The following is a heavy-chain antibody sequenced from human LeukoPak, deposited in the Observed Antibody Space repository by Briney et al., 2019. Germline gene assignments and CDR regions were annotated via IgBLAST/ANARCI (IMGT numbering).Heavy chain of an antibody. CDR1: GYTFTGYY. J-gene: IGHJ5*02. D-gene: IGHD3-10*01. CDR2: INPNSGGT. V-gene: IGHV1-2*02. Sequence: GASVKLSCKASGYTFTGYYMHWVRQDPGQGLEWTGWINPNSGGTNYAQKFQGRVTMTRDTSISTAYMELSRLRSDGTAVYYCARADSIVWFGELSFDPWGQGTLVTVSS. CDR3: ARADSIVWFGELSFDP.